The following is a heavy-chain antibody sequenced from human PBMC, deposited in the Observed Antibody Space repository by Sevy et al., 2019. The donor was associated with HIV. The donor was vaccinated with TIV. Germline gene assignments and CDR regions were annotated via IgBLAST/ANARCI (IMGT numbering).Heavy chain of an antibody. V-gene: IGHV3-21*01. CDR1: GFTFSNYN. D-gene: IGHD7-27*01. J-gene: IGHJ6*02. CDR2: ISFMSNYI. Sequence: GGSLRLSCAASGFTFSNYNMNWVRHAPGKGLEWVSFISFMSNYIYYGDSVKGRFTISRDNAKNSVYLQMNSLRAEDTAVYYCARGLVNWDGMDVWGQGTTVTVSS. CDR3: ARGLVNWDGMDV.